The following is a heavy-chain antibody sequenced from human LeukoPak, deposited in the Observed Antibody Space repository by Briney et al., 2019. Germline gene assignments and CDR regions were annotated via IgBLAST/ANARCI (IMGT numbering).Heavy chain of an antibody. V-gene: IGHV4-59*08. Sequence: SETLSLTCTVSGGSIGTYYWSWIRQSPGKGLEWIGYIYVTGTRYNPYLQSRVTISVDRSRNQFFLKMSSVTAADTAVYYCARHIGGGIEDMDVWGKGTKVIASS. CDR1: GGSIGTYY. CDR2: IYVTGT. D-gene: IGHD3-16*02. CDR3: ARHIGGGIEDMDV. J-gene: IGHJ6*03.